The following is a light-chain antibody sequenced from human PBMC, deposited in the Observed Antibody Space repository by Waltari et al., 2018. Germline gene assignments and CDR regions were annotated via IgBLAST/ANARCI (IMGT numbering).Light chain of an antibody. CDR3: FSYAGSNTYV. Sequence: QSALTQPPSASGSPGQSVTISCTGSSSDVGGYNYVSWYQQHPGTAPKLMISEVSKRSSWVPDRFSGSKSGNTAFLTVSGLQADDEAVYFCFSYAGSNTYVFGSGTTVTVL. CDR1: SSDVGGYNY. V-gene: IGLV2-8*01. J-gene: IGLJ1*01. CDR2: EVS.